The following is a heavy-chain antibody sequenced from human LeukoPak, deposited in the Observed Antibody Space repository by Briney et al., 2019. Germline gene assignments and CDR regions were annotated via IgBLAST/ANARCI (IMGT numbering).Heavy chain of an antibody. CDR1: GYTFTSYG. D-gene: IGHD2-21*02. V-gene: IGHV3-23*01. CDR2: ISGSDGST. Sequence: ASVKVSCKASGYTFTSYGISWVRQAPGKGLEWVSAISGSDGSTYYADSVKGRFTISRDNSKNTLYLQVNSLSAEDTAVYYCEKDLGGSGDYRPYWGQGSVVTVSS. J-gene: IGHJ4*02. CDR3: EKDLGGSGDYRPY.